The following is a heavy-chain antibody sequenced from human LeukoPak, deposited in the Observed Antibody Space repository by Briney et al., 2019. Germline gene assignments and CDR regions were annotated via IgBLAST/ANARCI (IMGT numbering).Heavy chain of an antibody. J-gene: IGHJ4*02. CDR1: GGSISSSGYY. CDR3: ARRLKFGEI. V-gene: IGHV4-39*01. CDR2: VYYTGST. D-gene: IGHD3-10*01. Sequence: TSETLSLTCTVSGGSISSSGYYWGWIRQPPGKGLEWVGSVYYTGSTFYNPSLKSRVTTSVDTSKNQFSLKLSSVTAADTAVYYCARRLKFGEIWGQGTLVTVSS.